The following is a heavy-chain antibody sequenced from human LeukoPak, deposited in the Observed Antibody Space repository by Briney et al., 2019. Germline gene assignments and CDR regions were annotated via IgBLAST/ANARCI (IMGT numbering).Heavy chain of an antibody. V-gene: IGHV4-34*01. CDR1: GGSFSGYY. CDR3: ARAIVATPDGDAFDF. J-gene: IGHJ3*01. Sequence: SETLSLTCAVSGGSFSGYYWSWIRQPPGKGLEWIGEINHSGSTNYNRSLKSRVTMSVDTSKNQFSLKLSSVTAADTAVYYCARAIVATPDGDAFDFWGQGTMVTVSS. D-gene: IGHD5-12*01. CDR2: INHSGST.